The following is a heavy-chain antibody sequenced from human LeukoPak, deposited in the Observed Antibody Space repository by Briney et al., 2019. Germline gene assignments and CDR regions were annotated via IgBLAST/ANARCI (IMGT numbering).Heavy chain of an antibody. Sequence: TSQTLSLTCAISGDSVSSNSAAWNWMTQSPSRGLEWLGRTYYRSKRYNDYARSLKSRIIINPDTSKNQFSLQLNSVTPEDTAVYYCARSVGDIDIWGQGTMVTVSS. J-gene: IGHJ3*02. CDR3: ARSVGDIDI. CDR1: GDSVSSNSAA. CDR2: TYYRSKRYN. V-gene: IGHV6-1*01. D-gene: IGHD1-26*01.